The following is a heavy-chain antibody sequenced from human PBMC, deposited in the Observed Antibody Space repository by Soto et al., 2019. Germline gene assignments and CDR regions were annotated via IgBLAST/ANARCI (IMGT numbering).Heavy chain of an antibody. CDR3: ATPLRVFGAP. CDR1: GFIFSSYA. D-gene: IGHD3-3*01. CDR2: ISGSGGST. Sequence: EVQLLESGGGLVQPGGSLRLSCVASGFIFSSYAMSWVRQAPGKGLEWVSAISGSGGSTYYADSVKGRFTISRDNSKNTLYLQMNSLRAEDTAVYYCATPLRVFGAPWGQGTLVTVSS. V-gene: IGHV3-23*01. J-gene: IGHJ5*02.